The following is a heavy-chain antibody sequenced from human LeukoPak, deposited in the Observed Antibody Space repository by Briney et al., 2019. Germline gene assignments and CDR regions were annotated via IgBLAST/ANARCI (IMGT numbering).Heavy chain of an antibody. CDR2: ISRSGSTK. CDR1: GFTFSDYN. Sequence: PGGSLRLSYAASGFTFSDYNMRWIRQAPGKGLEWVSSISRSGSTKYYADSVKGRFTISRDNAKNSLYLQMNSLRAEDTAVYHCARAFGDFWSGYYPSYYNYYMDVWGKGTTVTVSS. J-gene: IGHJ6*03. CDR3: ARAFGDFWSGYYPSYYNYYMDV. V-gene: IGHV3-11*04. D-gene: IGHD3-3*01.